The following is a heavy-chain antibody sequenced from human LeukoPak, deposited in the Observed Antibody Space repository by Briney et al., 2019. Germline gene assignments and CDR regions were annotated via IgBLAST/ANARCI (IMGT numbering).Heavy chain of an antibody. Sequence: SETLSLTCTVSGGSITSSSYYWGWIRQPPGKGLEWIGSVYYSGSTYYNPSLKSRVTMSVDTSKNQFSLKLSSVAAADTAVYYCARGLSLFDLWGQGTLVTVSS. D-gene: IGHD3-22*01. CDR1: GGSITSSSYY. CDR2: VYYSGST. J-gene: IGHJ5*02. CDR3: ARGLSLFDL. V-gene: IGHV4-39*07.